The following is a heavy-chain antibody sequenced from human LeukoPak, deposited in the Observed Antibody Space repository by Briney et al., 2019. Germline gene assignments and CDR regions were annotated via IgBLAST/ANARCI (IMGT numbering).Heavy chain of an antibody. J-gene: IGHJ5*02. CDR3: ARGYCSSTSCYSNWFDP. D-gene: IGHD2-2*02. CDR2: IYYSGST. Sequence: SETLSLTCTVSGGSISSYYWSWIRQPPGKGLEWIGYIYYSGSTNYNPSLKSRVTISVDTSKNQFSLKLSSVTAADTAVYYCARGYCSSTSCYSNWFDPWSQGTLVTVSS. CDR1: GGSISSYY. V-gene: IGHV4-59*01.